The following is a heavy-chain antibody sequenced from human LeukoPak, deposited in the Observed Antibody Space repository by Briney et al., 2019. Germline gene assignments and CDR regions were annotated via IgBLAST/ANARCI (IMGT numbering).Heavy chain of an antibody. J-gene: IGHJ4*02. V-gene: IGHV4-59*01. D-gene: IGHD3-22*01. CDR1: GGSIGNYY. CDR2: IYYSGST. CDR3: ARDSNDSSIPCFDY. Sequence: PSETLSLTCTVSGGSIGNYYWSWIRQPPGKGLEWIGYIYYSGSTNYKSSLKSRITISVDTSKNQISLKLSPVTAADTAVYYCARDSNDSSIPCFDYWGQGSLVTVSS.